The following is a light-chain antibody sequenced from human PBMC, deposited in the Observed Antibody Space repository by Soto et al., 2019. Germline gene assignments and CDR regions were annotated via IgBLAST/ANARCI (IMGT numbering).Light chain of an antibody. CDR1: QRVSIH. CDR2: AAS. CDR3: HQYNNWPWT. J-gene: IGKJ1*01. V-gene: IGKV3-15*01. Sequence: ETLMTQSPVTLSLSPGDTATLSCRASQRVSIHLAWYQQKPGQAPRLLIYAASTRATGIPVRFSGSGSETEFTLTIRSLQSEDSAMYYCHQYNNWPWTFGQGTKVDIK.